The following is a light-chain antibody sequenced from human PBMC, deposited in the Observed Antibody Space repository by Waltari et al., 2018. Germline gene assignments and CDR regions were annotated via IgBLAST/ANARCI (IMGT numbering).Light chain of an antibody. CDR1: QSVSSY. CDR2: DAS. Sequence: ELVLTQSPATLSLSPGERATLSCRASQSVSSYLAWYQQKPGQAPRLLIYDASNRATGIPARFSGSGSGTDFTLTISSLEPEDFAVYYCQQRSNWPPFTFGPGTKVDIK. V-gene: IGKV3-11*01. CDR3: QQRSNWPPFT. J-gene: IGKJ3*01.